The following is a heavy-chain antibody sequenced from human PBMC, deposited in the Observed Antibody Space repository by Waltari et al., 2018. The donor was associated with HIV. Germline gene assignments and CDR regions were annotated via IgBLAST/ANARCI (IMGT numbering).Heavy chain of an antibody. Sequence: EVHLVQSGPEVKTPGATVKVPCAVSGYTFADYYIHWVRDAPGKGLEWMGLVDPEDGETVYAEKFQGRLTISADTSAATVSFELTGLRSADTAIYYCASLAAAVYFDAWGQGTPLSVSS. V-gene: IGHV1-69-2*01. CDR2: VDPEDGET. D-gene: IGHD6-13*01. CDR3: ASLAAAVYFDA. CDR1: GYTFADYY. J-gene: IGHJ4*02.